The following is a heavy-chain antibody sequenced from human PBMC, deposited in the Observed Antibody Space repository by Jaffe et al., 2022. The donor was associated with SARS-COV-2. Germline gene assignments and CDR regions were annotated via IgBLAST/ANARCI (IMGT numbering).Heavy chain of an antibody. D-gene: IGHD5-18*01. CDR1: GFTFSSYG. V-gene: IGHV3-33*01. Sequence: QVQLVESGGGVVQPGRSLRLSCAASGFTFSSYGMHWVRQAPGKGLEWVAVIWYDGSNKYYADSVKGRFTISRDNSKNTLYLQMNSLRAEDTAVYYCARDRATAMVLLDYWGQGTLVTVSS. CDR3: ARDRATAMVLLDY. J-gene: IGHJ4*02. CDR2: IWYDGSNK.